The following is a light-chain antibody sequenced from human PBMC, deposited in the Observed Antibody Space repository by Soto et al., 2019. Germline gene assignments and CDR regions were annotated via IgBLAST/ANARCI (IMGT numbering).Light chain of an antibody. CDR2: DNS. CDR3: QVWDSSAYHVV. V-gene: IGLV3-21*02. CDR1: NIGSKS. Sequence: YELTQPPSVSVAPGQTARITCGGNNIGSKSVQWYQRKPGQAPVLVVYDNSDRPSGIPERFSGSNSGNTATLTIGRVEAGDEADYYCQVWDSSAYHVVFGGGTKLTVL. J-gene: IGLJ2*01.